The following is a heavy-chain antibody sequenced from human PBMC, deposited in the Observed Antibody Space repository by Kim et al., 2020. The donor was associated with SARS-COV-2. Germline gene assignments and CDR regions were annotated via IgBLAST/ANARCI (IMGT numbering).Heavy chain of an antibody. CDR1: GFTFSSYG. CDR3: AKGKLAAAGRIPDYFDY. J-gene: IGHJ4*02. CDR2: IWYDGSNK. Sequence: GGSLRLSCAASGFTFSSYGMHWVRQAPGKGLEWVAVIWYDGSNKYYADSVKGRFTISRDNSKNTLYLQMNSLRAEDTAVYYCAKGKLAAAGRIPDYFDYWGQGTLVTVSS. V-gene: IGHV3-33*06. D-gene: IGHD6-13*01.